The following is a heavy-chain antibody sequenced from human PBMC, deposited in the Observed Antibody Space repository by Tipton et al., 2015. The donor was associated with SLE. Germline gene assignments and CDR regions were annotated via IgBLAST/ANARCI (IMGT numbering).Heavy chain of an antibody. CDR2: INHSGST. CDR1: GGSFSGYY. CDR3: ARHSRGRGGATPFDY. J-gene: IGHJ4*02. V-gene: IGHV4-34*01. D-gene: IGHD1-26*01. Sequence: LRLSCAVYGGSFSGYYWSWIRQPPGKGLEWIGEINHSGSTNYNPSLKSRVTISVDTSKNQFSPKLSSVTAADTAVYYCARHSRGRGGATPFDYWGQGTLVTVSS.